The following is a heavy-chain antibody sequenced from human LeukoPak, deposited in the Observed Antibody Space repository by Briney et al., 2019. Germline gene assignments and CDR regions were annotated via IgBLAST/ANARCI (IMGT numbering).Heavy chain of an antibody. Sequence: GGSLRLSCAASGSTFSSYWMSWVRQAPGKGLEWVANIKQDGSEKYYVDSVKGRFTISRDNAKNSLYLQMNSLRAEDTAVYYCARDPSLDIVATNLDYWGQGTLVTVSS. CDR3: ARDPSLDIVATNLDY. D-gene: IGHD5-12*01. J-gene: IGHJ4*02. V-gene: IGHV3-7*01. CDR1: GSTFSSYW. CDR2: IKQDGSEK.